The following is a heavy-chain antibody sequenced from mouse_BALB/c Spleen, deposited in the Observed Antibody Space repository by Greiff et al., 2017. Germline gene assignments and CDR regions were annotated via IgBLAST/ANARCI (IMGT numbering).Heavy chain of an antibody. CDR3: ARRRQGDYAMDY. Sequence: EVMLVESGGDLVKPGGSLKLSCAASGFTFSSYGMSWVRQTPDKRLEWVATISSGGSYTYYPDSVKGRFTISRDNAKNTLYLQMSSLKSEDTAMYYCARRRQGDYAMDYWGQGTSVTVSS. D-gene: IGHD6-1*01. J-gene: IGHJ4*01. CDR2: ISSGGSYT. CDR1: GFTFSSYG. V-gene: IGHV5-6*02.